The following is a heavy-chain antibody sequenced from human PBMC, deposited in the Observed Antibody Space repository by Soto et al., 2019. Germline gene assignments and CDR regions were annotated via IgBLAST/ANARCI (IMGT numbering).Heavy chain of an antibody. CDR1: GGSFSGYY. Sequence: PSETLSLTCGVCGGSFSGYYWSGIRQPPGKGLEWIGEVNHSGSTNYNPSLKSRVTISVDTSKNQFSLKLTSVTAADTALYYCTTQGFGGLHGLVDVWGQGTTITVSS. CDR3: TTQGFGGLHGLVDV. J-gene: IGHJ6*02. V-gene: IGHV4-34*01. CDR2: VNHSGST. D-gene: IGHD3-10*01.